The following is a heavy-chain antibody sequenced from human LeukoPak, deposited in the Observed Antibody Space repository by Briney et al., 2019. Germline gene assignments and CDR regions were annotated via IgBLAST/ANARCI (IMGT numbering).Heavy chain of an antibody. CDR1: GGSISSYY. D-gene: IGHD6-13*01. V-gene: IGHV4-59*08. J-gene: IGHJ6*02. CDR2: IYYSGST. CDR3: AKALYSTSSSYYYGMDV. Sequence: SETLSLTCTVSGGSISSYYWSWIRQPPGKGLEWIGYIYYSGSTNYNPSLKSRITISVDTSKNQFSLKLNSVTAADTAVYYCAKALYSTSSSYYYGMDVRGQGTTVTVSS.